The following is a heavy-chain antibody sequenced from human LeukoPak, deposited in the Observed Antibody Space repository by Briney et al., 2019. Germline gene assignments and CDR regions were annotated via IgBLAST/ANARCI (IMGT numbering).Heavy chain of an antibody. Sequence: GGSLRLSCAASGFTVSSNYMNWVRQAPGKGLGWVSVIYSGDSTNYADSVKGRFTIFRHNSKNTLYLQMRAEDTAVYYCARGVTDFDYWGQGTLVTVSS. D-gene: IGHD5-18*01. V-gene: IGHV3-53*04. J-gene: IGHJ4*02. CDR3: ARGVTDFDY. CDR1: GFTVSSNY. CDR2: IYSGDST.